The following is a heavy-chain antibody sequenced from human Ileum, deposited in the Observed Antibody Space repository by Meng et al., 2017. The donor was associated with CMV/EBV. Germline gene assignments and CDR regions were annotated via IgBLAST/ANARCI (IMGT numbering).Heavy chain of an antibody. D-gene: IGHD3-10*01. V-gene: IGHV4-4*07. J-gene: IGHJ5*02. Sequence: QLHLQESAPRLLQPSETLSLTCTVTGGSLTSYYWTWIRQPAGKGLEWIGRIHPTGTTDDNPSLRSRVSMSLDKSKNQFSLKLTSVTAADTAVYYCARAAARGVPVDLWGQGTLVTVSS. CDR3: ARAAARGVPVDL. CDR1: GGSLTSYY. CDR2: IHPTGTT.